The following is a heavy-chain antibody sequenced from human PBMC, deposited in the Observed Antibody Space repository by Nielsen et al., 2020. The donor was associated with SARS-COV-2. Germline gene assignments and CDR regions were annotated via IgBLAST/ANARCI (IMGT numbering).Heavy chain of an antibody. V-gene: IGHV3-20*04. J-gene: IGHJ6*02. D-gene: IGHD3-3*02. CDR3: TTESRIFGVANYGLYYYYGMDV. CDR1: GFTFDDYG. CDR2: INWNGGST. Sequence: GESLKISCAASGFTFDDYGMSCVRQAPGKGLEWVSGINWNGGSTGYADSVKGRFTISRDNSQNTLSLQMNSLKTEDTAVYYCTTESRIFGVANYGLYYYYGMDVWGQGTTVTVSS.